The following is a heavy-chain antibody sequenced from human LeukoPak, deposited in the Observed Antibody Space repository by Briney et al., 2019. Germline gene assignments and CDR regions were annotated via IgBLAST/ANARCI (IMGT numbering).Heavy chain of an antibody. CDR1: GAPISGYY. CDR3: ARAKSTAIVLNRQRPFDY. J-gene: IGHJ4*02. Sequence: SEPRSLPCIVSGAPISGYYWGWIRQPPGKGREGMGYIYYSGSPNYNPSLKSRVTISVDTSKNQYSLKLSSVTAADTAVYYWARAKSTAIVLNRQRPFDYWGQGTLVTVSS. D-gene: IGHD2-8*01. V-gene: IGHV4-59*01. CDR2: IYYSGSP.